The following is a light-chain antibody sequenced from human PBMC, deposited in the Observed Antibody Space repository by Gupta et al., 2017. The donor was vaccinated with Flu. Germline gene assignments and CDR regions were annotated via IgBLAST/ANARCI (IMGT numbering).Light chain of an antibody. CDR1: SSDVGSYNL. J-gene: IGLJ3*02. CDR3: CSYAGSWV. V-gene: IGLV2-23*01. CDR2: EGS. Sequence: QSALTQPASLSGSPAQSITISCTGTSSDVGSYNLVSWYQHHPAKAPKVMIYEGSKRPSGVSNRFSGSKSGNTASLTISGLQAEDEADYYCCSYAGSWVFGGGTKLTVL.